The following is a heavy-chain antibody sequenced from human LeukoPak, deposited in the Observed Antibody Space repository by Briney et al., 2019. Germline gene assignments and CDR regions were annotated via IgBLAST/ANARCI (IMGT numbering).Heavy chain of an antibody. CDR2: ISAYNGNT. CDR3: ARPLYDSSGYYFDY. V-gene: IGHV1-18*01. Sequence: ASVKVSCKASGYTFTSYGISWVRQAPGQGLEWMGWISAYNGNTNYAQKLQGRVTMTTDTSTSAAYMELRSLRSDDTAVYYCARPLYDSSGYYFDYWGQGTLVTVSS. CDR1: GYTFTSYG. D-gene: IGHD3-22*01. J-gene: IGHJ4*02.